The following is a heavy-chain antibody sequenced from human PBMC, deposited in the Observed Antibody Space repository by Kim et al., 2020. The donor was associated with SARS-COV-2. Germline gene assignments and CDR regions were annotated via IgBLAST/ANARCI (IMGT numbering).Heavy chain of an antibody. Sequence: GGSLRLSCAASGFTFSDYYMTWIRQAPGKGLEWVSHMSSTDTIHYAATVEGRFTISRDNAKNSVYLQMDSLRADDTAVYYCARDRPRLLQYRTHALDVWGPGTTVTVSS. D-gene: IGHD3-3*01. V-gene: IGHV3-11*01. CDR3: ARDRPRLLQYRTHALDV. CDR1: GFTFSDYY. J-gene: IGHJ6*02. CDR2: MSSTDTI.